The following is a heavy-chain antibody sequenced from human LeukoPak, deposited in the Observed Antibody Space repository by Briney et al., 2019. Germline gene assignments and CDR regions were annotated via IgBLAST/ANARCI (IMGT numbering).Heavy chain of an antibody. Sequence: ASVKVSCKASGYTFTSYGISWVRQAPGQGLEWMGWISAYNGNTNYAQKLQGRVTMTTDTSTSTAYMELRSLRSDDTAVYYCARGAPGSGWYYYYGMDVWGQRTTVTVSS. J-gene: IGHJ6*02. CDR1: GYTFTSYG. V-gene: IGHV1-18*01. CDR2: ISAYNGNT. CDR3: ARGAPGSGWYYYYGMDV. D-gene: IGHD6-19*01.